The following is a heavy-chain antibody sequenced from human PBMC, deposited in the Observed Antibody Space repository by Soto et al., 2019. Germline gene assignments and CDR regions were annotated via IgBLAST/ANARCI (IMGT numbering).Heavy chain of an antibody. Sequence: PGGSLRLSCAASGFSFSTYNMNWVRQAPGKGLEWVSSINGRGNYIYYTDSVKGRFTISRDNAKKSLYLQMDSLRVEGTAVYYCAREDGIVGATSAFDYWGQGTLVTVSS. CDR3: AREDGIVGATSAFDY. CDR1: GFSFSTYN. V-gene: IGHV3-21*01. CDR2: INGRGNYI. D-gene: IGHD1-26*01. J-gene: IGHJ4*02.